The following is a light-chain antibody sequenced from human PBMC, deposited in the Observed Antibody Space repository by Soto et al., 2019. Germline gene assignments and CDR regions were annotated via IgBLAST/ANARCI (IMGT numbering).Light chain of an antibody. Sequence: QSALTQPASVSGSPGQSITISCTGTSSDVGSYNLVSWYQQHPGKAPKLILYDVTKRPSGVPDRFSGSKSGNTASLTISGLQAEDEADYYCCSFAGSYTWMFGGGTKLTVL. CDR1: SSDVGSYNL. J-gene: IGLJ3*02. CDR3: CSFAGSYTWM. CDR2: DVT. V-gene: IGLV2-11*01.